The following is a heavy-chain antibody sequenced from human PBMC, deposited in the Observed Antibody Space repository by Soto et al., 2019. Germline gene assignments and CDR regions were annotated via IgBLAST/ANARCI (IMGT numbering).Heavy chain of an antibody. CDR1: GYTFSTYG. CDR2: ISPYNGNT. J-gene: IGHJ4*02. V-gene: IGHV1-18*01. CDR3: ARDPYYDSSGYSRGDY. Sequence: GASVKVSCKASGYTFSTYGITWVRQAPGQGLEWMGWISPYNGNTNYAQKLQGRVTMTTDTSASTAYMELRSLRSDDTAVYYCARDPYYDSSGYSRGDYWGQGTLVTVSS. D-gene: IGHD3-22*01.